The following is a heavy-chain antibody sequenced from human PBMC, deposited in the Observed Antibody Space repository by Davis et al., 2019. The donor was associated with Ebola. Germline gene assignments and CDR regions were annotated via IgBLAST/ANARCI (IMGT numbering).Heavy chain of an antibody. D-gene: IGHD4-17*01. Sequence: ASVKVSCKASGGTFSSYAINWVRQATGQGLEWMGWMNPNSGNAGFAQKFQGRVTMTRNTSIRTAYMELSSLRSEDTAVYYCARAYGDLDYWGQGTLVTVSS. CDR3: ARAYGDLDY. CDR2: MNPNSGNA. J-gene: IGHJ4*02. CDR1: GGTFSSYA. V-gene: IGHV1-8*02.